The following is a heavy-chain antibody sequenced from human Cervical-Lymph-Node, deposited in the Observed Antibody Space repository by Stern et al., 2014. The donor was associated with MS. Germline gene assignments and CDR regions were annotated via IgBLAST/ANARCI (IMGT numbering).Heavy chain of an antibody. J-gene: IGHJ4*02. CDR3: ARGYPFFDN. V-gene: IGHV1-2*04. Sequence: VQLVESGAGVKKPGASVKVSCTASGYTFTGFFLHWVRQAPGQGLEWVGWINPNTGVTKSAQKFQGWVTLTRDTSINTVYMELNRLKSDDTAVFYCARGYPFFDNWGQGTLVTVSS. D-gene: IGHD2-15*01. CDR1: GYTFTGFF. CDR2: INPNTGVT.